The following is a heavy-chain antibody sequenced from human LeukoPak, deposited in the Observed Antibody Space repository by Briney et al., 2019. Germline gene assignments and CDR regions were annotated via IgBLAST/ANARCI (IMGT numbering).Heavy chain of an antibody. D-gene: IGHD1-26*01. CDR1: GGTFSSYA. Sequence: RASVTVSCKASGGTFSSYAISWVRQAPGQGLEWMGGIIPIFGTANYAQKFQGRVTITADESTSTAYMELSSLRSEDTAVYYCATDPRPEWELLHGSYYYYGMDVWGQGTTVTVSS. V-gene: IGHV1-69*13. CDR3: ATDPRPEWELLHGSYYYYGMDV. J-gene: IGHJ6*02. CDR2: IIPIFGTA.